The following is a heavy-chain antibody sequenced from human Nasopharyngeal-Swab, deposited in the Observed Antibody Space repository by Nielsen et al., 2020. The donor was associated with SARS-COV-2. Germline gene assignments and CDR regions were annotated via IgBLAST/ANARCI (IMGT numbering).Heavy chain of an antibody. Sequence: SVKVSCKASGGTFSSYAINWVRQAPGQGLEWMGGIIPIFGTANYAQKFQGRVTITADESTSTAYMELSSLRSEDTAVYYCARGLSEYSSSSDVSGYYYGMDVWGQGTTVTASS. V-gene: IGHV1-69*13. D-gene: IGHD6-6*01. CDR1: GGTFSSYA. CDR3: ARGLSEYSSSSDVSGYYYGMDV. CDR2: IIPIFGTA. J-gene: IGHJ6*02.